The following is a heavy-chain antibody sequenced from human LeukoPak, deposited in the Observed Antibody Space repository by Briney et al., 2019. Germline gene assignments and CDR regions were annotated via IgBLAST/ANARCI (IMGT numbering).Heavy chain of an antibody. CDR3: AYSSGWYEGIGLV. CDR1: GGTFSSYA. D-gene: IGHD6-19*01. Sequence: GASVKVSCKASGGTFSSYAISWVRQAPGQGLEWMGGIIPIFGTANYAQKFQGRVTITADESTSTAYMELSSLRSEDTAVYYCAYSSGWYEGIGLVWGQGTLVTVSS. CDR2: IIPIFGTA. V-gene: IGHV1-69*13. J-gene: IGHJ4*02.